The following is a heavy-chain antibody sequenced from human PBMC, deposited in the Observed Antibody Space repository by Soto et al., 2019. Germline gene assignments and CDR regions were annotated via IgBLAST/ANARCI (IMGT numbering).Heavy chain of an antibody. CDR1: GYTFTSYG. V-gene: IGHV1-18*01. D-gene: IGHD5-18*01. Sequence: QVQLVQSGAEVKKPGASVKVSCKASGYTFTSYGISWVRQAPGQGLEWMGWISAYNGNTNYAQKLQGRVTMTTDTSTSKAYMELRSLRSDDTAVYYCARVKYSPPYYYYSGMDVWGQGTTVTVSS. J-gene: IGHJ6*02. CDR2: ISAYNGNT. CDR3: ARVKYSPPYYYYSGMDV.